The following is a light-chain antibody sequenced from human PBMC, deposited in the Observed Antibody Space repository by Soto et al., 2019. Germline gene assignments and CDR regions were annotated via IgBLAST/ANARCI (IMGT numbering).Light chain of an antibody. J-gene: IGKJ1*01. CDR2: AAS. CDR3: QQYNSYS. V-gene: IGKV1-12*01. Sequence: DIQMTQSPSSVAASIGDSVTITCRASQDVQNWLAWYQHKPGQAPKLLVFAASSLQSGVPSRFSASGFGTDFTLIINSLQPEDFATYYCQQYNSYSFGQGTKVEIK. CDR1: QDVQNW.